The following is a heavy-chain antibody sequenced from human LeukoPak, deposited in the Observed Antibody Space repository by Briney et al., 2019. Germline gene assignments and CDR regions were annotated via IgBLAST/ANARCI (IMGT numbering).Heavy chain of an antibody. CDR3: AKGSYYDSSGSFYFDY. V-gene: IGHV3-23*01. Sequence: GGYLRLSCAASGFTFSSYAMSWVRPAPGKGLEWVSGISGSGDNTSYADSVKGRFTISRDNSKNTLYVQVNSLGTEDTAAYYCAKGSYYDSSGSFYFDYWGQGTLVTVSS. CDR1: GFTFSSYA. J-gene: IGHJ4*02. D-gene: IGHD3-22*01. CDR2: ISGSGDNT.